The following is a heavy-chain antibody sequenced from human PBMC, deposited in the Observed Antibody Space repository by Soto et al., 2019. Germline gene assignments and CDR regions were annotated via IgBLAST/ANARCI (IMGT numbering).Heavy chain of an antibody. Sequence: GVLRLSCAASEFTFISYAMSCLLKTRGKVLEWVSAISGSGGSTYYADSVKGRFTISRDTSKNTLYLQMSSLRVEDTALYYCAKSYSSNWYDYFDNWGQGALVTVSS. J-gene: IGHJ4*02. CDR2: ISGSGGST. CDR3: AKSYSSNWYDYFDN. CDR1: EFTFISYA. V-gene: IGHV3-23*01. D-gene: IGHD6-13*01.